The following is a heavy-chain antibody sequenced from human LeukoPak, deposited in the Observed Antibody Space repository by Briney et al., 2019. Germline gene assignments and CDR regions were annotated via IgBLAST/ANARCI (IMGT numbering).Heavy chain of an antibody. CDR2: IWHDGSHK. J-gene: IGHJ4*02. Sequence: PGGSLRLSCAASGFAFNTYAMHWVRQAPGQGLEWVALIWHDGSHKFYSNSVRGQFTISRDNSKNTVSLQMNNLGPEDTAVYYCAREIFGSGSYPEFWGQGTLVTVSS. CDR3: AREIFGSGSYPEF. D-gene: IGHD3-10*01. V-gene: IGHV3-33*01. CDR1: GFAFNTYA.